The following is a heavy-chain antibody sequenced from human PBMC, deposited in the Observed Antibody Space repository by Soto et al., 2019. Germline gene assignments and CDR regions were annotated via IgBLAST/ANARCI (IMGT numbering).Heavy chain of an antibody. J-gene: IGHJ6*02. D-gene: IGHD3-9*01. CDR2: IYYSGST. V-gene: IGHV4-39*01. CDR3: ARNGRYFNQYYYYGMDV. Sequence: SETLSVTCTVSGGSISSSSYYWGWIRQPPGKGLEWIGSIYYSGSTYYNPSLKSRVTISVDTSKNQFSLKLSSVTAADTAVYYCARNGRYFNQYYYYGMDVWGQGTTVTVPS. CDR1: GGSISSSSYY.